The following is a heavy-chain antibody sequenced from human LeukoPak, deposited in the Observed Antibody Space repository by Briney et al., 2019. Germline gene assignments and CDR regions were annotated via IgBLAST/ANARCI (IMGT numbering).Heavy chain of an antibody. V-gene: IGHV1-3*01. CDR3: ARGTLIYCSSTSCYLSEDWFDP. D-gene: IGHD2-2*01. J-gene: IGHJ5*02. CDR2: INAGNGNT. Sequence: ASVKVSCKASGYTFTSYAMHWVRQASGQRLEWMGWINAGNGNTKYSQKFQGRVTITRDTSASTAYMELSSLRSEDTAVYYCARGTLIYCSSTSCYLSEDWFDPWGQGTLVTASS. CDR1: GYTFTSYA.